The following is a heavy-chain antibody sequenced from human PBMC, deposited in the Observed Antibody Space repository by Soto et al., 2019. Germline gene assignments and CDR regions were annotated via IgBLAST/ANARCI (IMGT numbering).Heavy chain of an antibody. Sequence: ESGGGLVKPGGSLRLSCVASGFSITNAWMNWVRQAPGKGLEWVGRIKRKIDGETTDYAAPVKGRFTISRDDSKNMLYLQTNSLKADDTALYYCTTGSVEGVWGQGTTVTVSS. D-gene: IGHD2-15*01. V-gene: IGHV3-15*07. CDR2: IKRKIDGETT. CDR1: GFSITNAW. CDR3: TTGSVEGV. J-gene: IGHJ6*02.